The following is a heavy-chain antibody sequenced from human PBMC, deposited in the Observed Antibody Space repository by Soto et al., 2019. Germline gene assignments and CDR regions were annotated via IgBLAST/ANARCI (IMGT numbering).Heavy chain of an antibody. CDR2: IYYSGST. J-gene: IGHJ5*02. D-gene: IGHD1-7*01. CDR3: ARYYGTTLDKWFVL. Sequence: SANLPLTCTVSGGTIRSYYWSGFRQPPGQGLEWIGYIYYSGSTNYNPSLKSRVTISVDTSKNQFSLKLSSVTAADKAVYYCARYYGTTLDKWFVLWGQGNLVTV. CDR1: GGTIRSYY. V-gene: IGHV4-59*01.